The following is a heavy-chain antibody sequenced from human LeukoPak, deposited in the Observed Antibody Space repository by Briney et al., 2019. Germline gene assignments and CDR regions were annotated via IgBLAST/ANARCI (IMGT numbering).Heavy chain of an antibody. CDR3: AKAPGYSGYAPRGY. J-gene: IGHJ4*02. V-gene: IGHV3-23*01. D-gene: IGHD5-12*01. Sequence: GGSLRLSCAASGFTFSSYAMSWVRQAPGKGLEWVSAISGSGGSTYYADSVEGRFTISRDNSKNTLYLQMNSLRAEDTAVYYCAKAPGYSGYAPRGYWGQGTLVTVSS. CDR2: ISGSGGST. CDR1: GFTFSSYA.